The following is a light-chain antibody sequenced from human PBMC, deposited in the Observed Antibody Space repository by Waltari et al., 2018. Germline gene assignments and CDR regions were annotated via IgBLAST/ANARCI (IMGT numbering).Light chain of an antibody. CDR3: QTGGHGTWV. J-gene: IGLJ3*02. CDR2: VNSDGSH. Sequence: QLVLTPSPSASASLGASVKLTCTLSSGHSSNVIAWLQQQPEKAPRYLMKVNSDGSHSKGDKIPDRFSGSSSGTEHYPTISSLQSEDEADYSCQTGGHGTWVFGGGTKLTVL. CDR1: SGHSSNV. V-gene: IGLV4-69*01.